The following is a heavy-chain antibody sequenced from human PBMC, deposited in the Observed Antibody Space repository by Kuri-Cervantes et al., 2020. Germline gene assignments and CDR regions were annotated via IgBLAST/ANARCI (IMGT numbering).Heavy chain of an antibody. CDR3: TIPAARYDFDY. CDR1: GYTFTSYY. V-gene: IGHV1-46*03. CDR2: INPSGGST. D-gene: IGHD2-2*01. J-gene: IGHJ4*02. Sequence: ASVKVSCKASGYTFTSYYMHWVRQAPGQGLEWMGIINPSGGSTSYAQKFQGRVTMTRDTSTSTAYMELSSLRSEDTAVYYCTIPAARYDFDYWGQGTLVTVSS.